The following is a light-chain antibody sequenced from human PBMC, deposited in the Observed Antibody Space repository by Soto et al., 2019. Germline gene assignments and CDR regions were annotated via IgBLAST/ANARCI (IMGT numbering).Light chain of an antibody. CDR1: SSDVGGYNY. CDR2: EVS. J-gene: IGLJ2*01. Sequence: QSALTQPASVSGSPGQSITISCTGTSSDVGGYNYVSWYQQHPGKAPKLMIYEVSNRPSGVSNRFSASKSGNTASLTISGLRAEDEADYYCGSYTSSSTLVVFGGGTKLTVL. V-gene: IGLV2-14*01. CDR3: GSYTSSSTLVV.